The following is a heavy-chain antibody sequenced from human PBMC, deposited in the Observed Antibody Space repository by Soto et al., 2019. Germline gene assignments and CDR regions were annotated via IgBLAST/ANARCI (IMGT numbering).Heavy chain of an antibody. CDR2: IYGNTADI. Sequence: QVQLVQSGAEVKIPGASVKVSCKASGYTLTGYFMHWVRQAPGQGPEWMGQIYGNTADIIYAQRFQGRVTMTADTSINTAYMELSGLSSDDTAVYYCARELQRGLDVWGQGTTVTVSS. J-gene: IGHJ6*02. CDR3: ARELQRGLDV. V-gene: IGHV1-2*06. CDR1: GYTLTGYF.